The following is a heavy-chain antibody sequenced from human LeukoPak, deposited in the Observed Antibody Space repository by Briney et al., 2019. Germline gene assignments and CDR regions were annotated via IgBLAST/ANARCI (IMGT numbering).Heavy chain of an antibody. V-gene: IGHV3-43*02. CDR1: GFTFSNHG. CDR2: ISGDGGST. CDR3: AKDISRNFVVVPAADY. J-gene: IGHJ4*02. D-gene: IGHD2-2*01. Sequence: GGSLRLTCAASGFTFSNHGMHWVRQPPGKSLEWVSLISGDGGSTYYADSVKGRFTVSRDNSKNSLYLQMNSLRTEDTALYYCAKDISRNFVVVPAADYWGQGTLVTVSS.